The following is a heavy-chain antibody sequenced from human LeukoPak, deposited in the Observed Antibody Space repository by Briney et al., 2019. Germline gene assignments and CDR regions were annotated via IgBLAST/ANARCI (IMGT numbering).Heavy chain of an antibody. Sequence: GGSLRLSCAASGFTFSNYWMSWVSQAPGKGLELVANIKHDGSGKYYVDSVKGRFTISRDNAKKSLFLQMNNLRAEDTAVYYCATYGDHALFDLQHWGQGTLVTVSS. CDR3: ATYGDHALFDLQH. CDR2: IKHDGSGK. CDR1: GFTFSNYW. V-gene: IGHV3-7*05. J-gene: IGHJ1*01. D-gene: IGHD4-17*01.